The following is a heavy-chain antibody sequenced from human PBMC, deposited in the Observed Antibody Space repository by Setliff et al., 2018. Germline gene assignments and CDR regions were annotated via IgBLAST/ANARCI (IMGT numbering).Heavy chain of an antibody. CDR1: GGSISSSNW. V-gene: IGHV3-33*08. D-gene: IGHD2-21*02. CDR2: IWYDGSNK. Sequence: LSLTCAVSGGSISSSNWWSWVRQAPGKGLEWVAVIWYDGSNKYYADSVKGRFTISRDNSKNTLYLQMNSLRAEDTAVYYCARNWVTAQHYYYGMDVWGQGTTVTVSS. CDR3: ARNWVTAQHYYYGMDV. J-gene: IGHJ6*02.